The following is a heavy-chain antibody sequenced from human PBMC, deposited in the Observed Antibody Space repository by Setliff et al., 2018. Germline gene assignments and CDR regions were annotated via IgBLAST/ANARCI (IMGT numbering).Heavy chain of an antibody. D-gene: IGHD2-2*01. CDR1: GGSISGSHYY. CDR2: INHSGST. J-gene: IGHJ4*02. CDR3: RLAHCSTTSCEEALDY. Sequence: SETLSLTCSVSGGSISGSHYYWGWVRQPPGKGLEWIGEINHSGSTNYIPSLKSRLTMSVDTSKNRFSLNLNSVTAADTAVYYFRLAHCSTTSCEEALDYWNQGTLVTVSS. V-gene: IGHV4-39*07.